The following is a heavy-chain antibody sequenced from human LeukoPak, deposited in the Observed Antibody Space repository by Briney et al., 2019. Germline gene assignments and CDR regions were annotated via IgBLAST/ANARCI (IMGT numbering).Heavy chain of an antibody. Sequence: WGSLRLSCAASGFTFISYGIYWVRQAPGKGLESVAFIRYDGSNKYYADSVKGRFTVSRDNSKNTLYLQMKSLRAEDTAVYYCAKGGGYEAQYYYYYLDVWGKGTTVTISS. CDR2: IRYDGSNK. CDR1: GFTFISYG. V-gene: IGHV3-30*02. J-gene: IGHJ6*03. CDR3: AKGGGYEAQYYYYYLDV. D-gene: IGHD5-12*01.